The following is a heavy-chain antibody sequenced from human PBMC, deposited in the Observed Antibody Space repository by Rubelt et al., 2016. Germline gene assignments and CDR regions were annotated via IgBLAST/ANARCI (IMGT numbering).Heavy chain of an antibody. V-gene: IGHV4-34*01. Sequence: QVQLQQWGAGLLKPSETLSLTCAVYGGSFSRYYWNWIRQPPGKGLEWIGEINHSGRTNYNPSLKSRVLISVDTPKNQFSLELSSVTAADTAVYYCARGNSAEYWGQGTLVTVSS. CDR2: INHSGRT. CDR1: GGSFSRYY. J-gene: IGHJ4*02. D-gene: IGHD4-23*01. CDR3: ARGNSAEY.